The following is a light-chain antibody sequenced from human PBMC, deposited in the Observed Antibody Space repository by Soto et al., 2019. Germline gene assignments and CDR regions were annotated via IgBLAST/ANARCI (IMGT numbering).Light chain of an antibody. CDR2: EAS. CDR1: QSVGSN. V-gene: IGKV3-15*01. Sequence: EIIVTQSPATLSVSPGERATLSCRASQSVGSNLAWYQQKPGQAPRLLIYEASTRANAIPARFSGFGSGTEFTLTISSLQSEDFADYYCQQYNNWPRTFGHGTKVDIK. J-gene: IGKJ1*01. CDR3: QQYNNWPRT.